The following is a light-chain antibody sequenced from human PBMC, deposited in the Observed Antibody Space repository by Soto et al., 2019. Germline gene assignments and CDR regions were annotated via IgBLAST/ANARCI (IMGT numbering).Light chain of an antibody. Sequence: SYELTQPPSVSVAPGKTASISCGGNNIGSKCVHWYQQEPGQAPVLVIYSDTDLPPVIPERFSGSNSANLATLTISRVEAGDEAAYYCQVWDSGSAHVVFGGGTKLTVL. CDR3: QVWDSGSAHVV. J-gene: IGLJ2*01. CDR1: NIGSKC. V-gene: IGLV3-21*04. CDR2: SDT.